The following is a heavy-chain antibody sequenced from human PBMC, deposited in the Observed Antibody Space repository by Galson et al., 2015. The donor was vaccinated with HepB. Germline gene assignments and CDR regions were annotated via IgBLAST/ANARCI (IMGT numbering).Heavy chain of an antibody. CDR2: ISGSGGST. D-gene: IGHD5-18*01. Sequence: SLRLSCAASGYTFTSYAMSWVRQAPGKGLEWVSAISGSGGSTYYADSVKGRFTISRDNSKNTLYLQMNSLRAEDTAVYYCAKGDLARIQLWSRGRRFFDYWGQGTLVTVSS. CDR1: GYTFTSYA. J-gene: IGHJ4*02. CDR3: AKGDLARIQLWSRGRRFFDY. V-gene: IGHV3-23*01.